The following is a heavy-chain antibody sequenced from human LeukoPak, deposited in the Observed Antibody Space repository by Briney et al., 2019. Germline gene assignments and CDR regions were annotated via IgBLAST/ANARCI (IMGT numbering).Heavy chain of an antibody. CDR3: AKGPYYYDSSGYSRRWFDP. CDR1: GFTFSTYA. V-gene: IGHV3-23*01. CDR2: ICGSGGRT. J-gene: IGHJ5*02. Sequence: GGSLRLSCAASGFTFSTYAMTSVRQAPGKGLEWVSAICGSGGRTYYADTVKGRFTISRDNSKNTLYLQMNSLRAEDTAVYYCAKGPYYYDSSGYSRRWFDPWGQGTLVTVSS. D-gene: IGHD3-22*01.